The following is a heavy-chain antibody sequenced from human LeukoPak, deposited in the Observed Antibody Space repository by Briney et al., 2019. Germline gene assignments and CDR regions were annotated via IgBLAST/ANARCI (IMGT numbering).Heavy chain of an antibody. V-gene: IGHV3-48*03. CDR3: ARGGYDYVWGSYRAFDY. D-gene: IGHD3-16*02. CDR2: ISSSGSTI. J-gene: IGHJ4*02. CDR1: GFTFSSYE. Sequence: GGSLRLSCAASGFTFSSYEMNWVRQAPGKGLEWVSYISSSGSTIYYADSVKGRFTISRDNAKNSLYLQMNSLRAEDTAVYYCARGGYDYVWGSYRAFDYWGQGTLVTVSS.